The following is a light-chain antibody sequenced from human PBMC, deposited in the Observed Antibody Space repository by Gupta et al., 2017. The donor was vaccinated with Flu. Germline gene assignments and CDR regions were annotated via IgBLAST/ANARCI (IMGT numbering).Light chain of an antibody. Sequence: LSVAPGQPASISCKSESLLHSNGNTYLYWYVQKPGQRPQLLIYEASNRFSGVPDRFSGSGSGTDFTLKISRGEAEDVGTYYCMQSLRLFTFGHGTKVDIK. V-gene: IGKV2D-29*01. CDR3: MQSLRLFT. J-gene: IGKJ3*01. CDR2: EAS. CDR1: SLLHSNGNTY.